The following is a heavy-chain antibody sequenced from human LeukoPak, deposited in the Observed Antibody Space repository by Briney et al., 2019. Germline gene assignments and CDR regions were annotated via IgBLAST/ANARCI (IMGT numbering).Heavy chain of an antibody. CDR1: GFTVSSNY. V-gene: IGHV4-34*01. D-gene: IGHD3-16*02. Sequence: GSLRLSCAASGFTVSSNYMSWVRQPPGKGLEWIGEINHSGSTNYNPSLKSRVTISVDTSKNQFSLKLSSVTAADTAVYYCARVGIMITFGGVIVTNWFDPWGQGTLVTVSS. J-gene: IGHJ5*02. CDR3: ARVGIMITFGGVIVTNWFDP. CDR2: INHSGST.